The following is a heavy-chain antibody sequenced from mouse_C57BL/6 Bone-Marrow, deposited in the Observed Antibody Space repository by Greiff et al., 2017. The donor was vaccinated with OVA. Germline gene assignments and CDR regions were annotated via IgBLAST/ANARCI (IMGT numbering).Heavy chain of an antibody. D-gene: IGHD1-1*01. CDR3: ASITTVEGY. CDR1: GYTFTSYG. V-gene: IGHV1-81*01. Sequence: QVQLQQSGAELARPGASVKLSCKASGYTFTSYGISWVKQRTGQGLEWIGEIYPRSGNTYYNEKFKGKATLTADKSSSTAYMELRSLTSEDSAVYFCASITTVEGYWGQGTTLTVSS. CDR2: IYPRSGNT. J-gene: IGHJ2*01.